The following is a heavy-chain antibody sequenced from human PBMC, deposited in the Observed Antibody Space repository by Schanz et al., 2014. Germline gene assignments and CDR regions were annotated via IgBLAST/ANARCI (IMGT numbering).Heavy chain of an antibody. D-gene: IGHD6-19*01. J-gene: IGHJ4*02. CDR3: ARDLISSGWYG. V-gene: IGHV3-48*02. CDR1: GFTFSSHS. CDR2: ISGSGNTI. Sequence: EVQLVESGGNLVQPGGSLRLSCVASGFTFSSHSMNWVRQAPGQGLEWLSYISGSGNTIYYADSVKGRFTISRDNAKNSLSLQMDRLRDEDTAVYYCARDLISSGWYGWGQGTLVTVSS.